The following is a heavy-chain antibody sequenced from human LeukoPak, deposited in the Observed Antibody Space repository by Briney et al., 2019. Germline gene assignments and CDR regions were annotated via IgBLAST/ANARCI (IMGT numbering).Heavy chain of an antibody. CDR3: ARDPSGGSSFYYYGMDV. J-gene: IGHJ6*02. V-gene: IGHV3-30-3*01. D-gene: IGHD6-6*01. Sequence: PGGSLRLSCAASGFTFSSYAMHWVRQAPGKGLEWVAVISYDGSNKYYADSVKGRFTISRDNSKNTLYLQMNSLRAEDTAVYYRARDPSGGSSFYYYGMDVWGQGTTVTVSS. CDR1: GFTFSSYA. CDR2: ISYDGSNK.